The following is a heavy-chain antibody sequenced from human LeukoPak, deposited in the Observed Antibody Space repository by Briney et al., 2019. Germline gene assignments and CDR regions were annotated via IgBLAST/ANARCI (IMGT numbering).Heavy chain of an antibody. Sequence: GGSLRLSCAASGFTFRSYEMNWVRQAPGQGLEWVSSISSSSSYRYYADSVKGRFTISSEKAKNSMYLHMSSLRSEDTAVYYCARGERYDLLTGPSFDYWGQGTLVTVSS. CDR1: GFTFRSYE. D-gene: IGHD3-9*01. CDR3: ARGERYDLLTGPSFDY. V-gene: IGHV3-21*01. CDR2: ISSSSSYR. J-gene: IGHJ4*02.